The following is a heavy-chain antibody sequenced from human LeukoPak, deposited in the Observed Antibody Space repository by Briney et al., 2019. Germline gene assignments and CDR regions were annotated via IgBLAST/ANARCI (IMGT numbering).Heavy chain of an antibody. V-gene: IGHV3-7*01. CDR1: GFTFSSYW. J-gene: IGHJ4*03. CDR3: ARGTRRRSSCFDY. Sequence: GGSLSLSCAASGFTFSSYWMSGVRQPPGKGREGVANIMQDGSEKYYVDSVKGRFTISRDNAKNSLYLQMNSLRAEDTAVYYCARGTRRRSSCFDYWGQGTLVTVSS. CDR2: IMQDGSEK. D-gene: IGHD1-14*01.